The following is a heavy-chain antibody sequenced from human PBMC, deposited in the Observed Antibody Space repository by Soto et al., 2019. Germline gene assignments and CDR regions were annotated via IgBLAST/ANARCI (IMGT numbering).Heavy chain of an antibody. J-gene: IGHJ3*02. Sequence: QVQLQESGPGLVKPSETLSLTCTVSGGSISSYYWSWIRQPPGKGLECMGYIYYSGSTNYNPSLTSRVTISVDTSKNRLSLKLSSVTAADTAVYYCARHGRWHDLDIWGQGTMVTVSS. CDR3: ARHGRWHDLDI. D-gene: IGHD1-1*01. V-gene: IGHV4-59*08. CDR2: IYYSGST. CDR1: GGSISSYY.